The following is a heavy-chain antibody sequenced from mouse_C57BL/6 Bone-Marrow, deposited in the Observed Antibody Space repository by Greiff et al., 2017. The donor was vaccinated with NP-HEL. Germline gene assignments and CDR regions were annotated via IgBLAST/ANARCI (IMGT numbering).Heavy chain of an antibody. CDR1: GFSLTSYG. V-gene: IGHV2-2*01. D-gene: IGHD2-2*01. CDR3: ARRDGYDVGFAY. CDR2: IWCGGST. J-gene: IGHJ3*01. Sequence: QVQLQQSGPGLVQPSQSLSITCTVSGFSLTSYGVHWVRQSPGKGLEWLGVIWCGGSTTYNAAFISRLSISKDNSKGQVFFKMNSLQADDAAIYYCARRDGYDVGFAYWGQGTLVTVSA.